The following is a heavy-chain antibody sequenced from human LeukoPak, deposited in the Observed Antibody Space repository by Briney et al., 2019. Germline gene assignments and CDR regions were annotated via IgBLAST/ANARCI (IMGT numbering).Heavy chain of an antibody. V-gene: IGHV4-59*01. Sequence: SETLSLTCTVSGGSISSYYWSWIRQPPGKGLEWIGYIYYSGTTNYNPSLKSRVTLSVDTSKNQFSLKLSSVTAADTAVYYCARGVYIAAAQYGYWGQGTLVTVSS. CDR1: GGSISSYY. D-gene: IGHD6-13*01. J-gene: IGHJ4*02. CDR2: IYYSGTT. CDR3: ARGVYIAAAQYGY.